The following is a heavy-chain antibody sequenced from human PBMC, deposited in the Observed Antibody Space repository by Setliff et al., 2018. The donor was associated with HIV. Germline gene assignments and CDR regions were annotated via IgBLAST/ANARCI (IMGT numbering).Heavy chain of an antibody. D-gene: IGHD3-10*01. CDR1: GYTFTTYG. CDR3: SRSGVPPYYYYGMDV. Sequence: ASVKVSCKASGYTFTTYGVNWVRQAPGQGLEWMGWVNSYNGNTKFAQKFQGRVTMTTDTSTTTAFMELRSLKADDTGIYYCSRSGVPPYYYYGMDVWGQGTTVTVSS. CDR2: VNSYNGNT. J-gene: IGHJ6*02. V-gene: IGHV1-18*04.